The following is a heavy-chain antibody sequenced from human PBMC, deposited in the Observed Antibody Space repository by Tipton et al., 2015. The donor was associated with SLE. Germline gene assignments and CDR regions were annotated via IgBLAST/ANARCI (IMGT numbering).Heavy chain of an antibody. CDR2: ISGGAGDET. Sequence: SLRLSCAASGFSFSSYAMSWVRQPPGKGLEWVSGISGGAGDETFYADSVKGRFTIFRDNAQNTLYLQMNNLRAEDAALYFCAKVETSSWYYFDYWGQGTLVTVSS. CDR1: GFSFSSYA. J-gene: IGHJ4*02. D-gene: IGHD6-13*01. V-gene: IGHV3-23*01. CDR3: AKVETSSWYYFDY.